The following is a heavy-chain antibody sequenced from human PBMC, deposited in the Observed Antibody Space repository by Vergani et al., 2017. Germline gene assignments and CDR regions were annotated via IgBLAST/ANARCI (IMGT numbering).Heavy chain of an antibody. Sequence: QVQLQESGPGLVKPSETLSLTCTVSGGSISSYYWSWIRQPPGKGLEWIGYFYYRGSTNNNPSLKSRVTISVDTSKNQFTLKLSSVTAADTALYYCARDRVPAARLNWFDPWGQGTLVTVSS. CDR3: ARDRVPAARLNWFDP. CDR2: FYYRGST. CDR1: GGSISSYY. D-gene: IGHD2-2*01. J-gene: IGHJ5*02. V-gene: IGHV4-59*01.